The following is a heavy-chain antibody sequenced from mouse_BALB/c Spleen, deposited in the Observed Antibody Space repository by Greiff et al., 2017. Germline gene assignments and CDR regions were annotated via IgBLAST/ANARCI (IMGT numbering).Heavy chain of an antibody. CDR1: GFTFSSYA. D-gene: IGHD2-12*01. V-gene: IGHV5-9-3*01. CDR2: ISSGGSYT. Sequence: DVKLVESGGGLVKPGGSLKLSCAASGFTFSSYAMSWVRQTPEKRLEWVATISSGGSYTYYPDSVKGRFTISRDNAKNTLYLQMSSLRSEDTAMYYCARPGTTGYFDYWGQGTTLTVSS. CDR3: ARPGTTGYFDY. J-gene: IGHJ2*01.